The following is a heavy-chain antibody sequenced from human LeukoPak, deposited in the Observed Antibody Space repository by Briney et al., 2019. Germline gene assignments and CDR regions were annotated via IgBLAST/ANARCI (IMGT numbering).Heavy chain of an antibody. CDR3: ARVGDVGPFDY. Sequence: GGSLRLSCAASGFTFSSYAMHWVRQAPGKGLEYVSAMSSNGGTTDYANSVKGRFTISRDNSKNTLYLQMGGLRAEDMAVYYCARVGDVGPFDYWGQGTLVTVSS. V-gene: IGHV3-64*01. CDR2: MSSNGGTT. D-gene: IGHD1-26*01. J-gene: IGHJ4*02. CDR1: GFTFSSYA.